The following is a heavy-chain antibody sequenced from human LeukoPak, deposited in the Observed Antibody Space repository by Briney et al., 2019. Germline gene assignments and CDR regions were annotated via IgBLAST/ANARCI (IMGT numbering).Heavy chain of an antibody. V-gene: IGHV4-39*01. CDR2: IYYSGST. CDR3: ARHQPGKYYFDY. Sequence: SETLSLTCTVSGGSISSSSYYWGWIRQPPGKGLEWIGSIYYSGSTYYNPSLRSRVTISVDTSKNQFSLKLSSVTAADTAVYYCARHQPGKYYFDYWGQGTLVTVSS. CDR1: GGSISSSSYY. J-gene: IGHJ4*02.